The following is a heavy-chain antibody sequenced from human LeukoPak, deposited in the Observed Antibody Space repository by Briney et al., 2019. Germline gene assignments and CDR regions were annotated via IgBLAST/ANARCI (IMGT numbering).Heavy chain of an antibody. CDR1: GFTFSNYA. CDR3: ARELAAAGTAANTFDY. J-gene: IGHJ4*02. CDR2: ISGSGART. Sequence: GGSLRLSCAASGFTFSNYAMSWVRQAPGQGLDWVSAISGSGARTHYAESVKGRFTISRDNSKNTLYLHMNSLRAEDTALYYCARELAAAGTAANTFDYWGQGTLVTVSS. V-gene: IGHV3-23*01. D-gene: IGHD6-13*01.